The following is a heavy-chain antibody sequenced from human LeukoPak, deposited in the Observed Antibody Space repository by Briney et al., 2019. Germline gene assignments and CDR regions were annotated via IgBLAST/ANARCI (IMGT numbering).Heavy chain of an antibody. D-gene: IGHD1-26*01. CDR2: IRVDGSVE. V-gene: IGHV3-7*01. CDR3: ATYSGPDKSDASDM. Sequence: GGSLRLSCAASGFTFSSYAMTWVRQAPGKGLEWVATIRVDGSVEYPVGSMKGRFTISRDNAKNSLHLQMNSLRVEDTAVYYCATYSGPDKSDASDMWGQGTLVTVSS. J-gene: IGHJ3*02. CDR1: GFTFSSYA.